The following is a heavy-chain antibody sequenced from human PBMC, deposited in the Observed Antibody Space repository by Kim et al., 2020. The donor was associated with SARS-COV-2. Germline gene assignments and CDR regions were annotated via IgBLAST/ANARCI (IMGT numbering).Heavy chain of an antibody. CDR2: ISSSSGTI. Sequence: GGSLRLSCAASGFTFSNYNMNWVRQAPGKGLEWLAYISSSSGTIYYADSVKGRFTISRDNAKNSMYLQMNSLRAGDTAVYYCVAGGDYWGQGTPVTVSS. CDR1: GFTFSNYN. J-gene: IGHJ4*02. V-gene: IGHV3-48*04. CDR3: VAGGDY.